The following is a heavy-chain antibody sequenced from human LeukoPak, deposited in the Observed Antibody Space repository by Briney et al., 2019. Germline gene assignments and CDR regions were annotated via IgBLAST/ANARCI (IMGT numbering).Heavy chain of an antibody. CDR1: EFTFTSYE. CDR2: IISSGNTT. J-gene: IGHJ3*02. Sequence: GGFLRLSCAASEFTFTSYELNWVRQAPGKGLEWVSYIISSGNTTSYADSVKGRFTISRDNAKNSLYLQVISLRAEDTAVYYCARGPSIAARYDAFDIWGQGTMVTVPS. V-gene: IGHV3-48*03. CDR3: ARGPSIAARYDAFDI. D-gene: IGHD6-6*01.